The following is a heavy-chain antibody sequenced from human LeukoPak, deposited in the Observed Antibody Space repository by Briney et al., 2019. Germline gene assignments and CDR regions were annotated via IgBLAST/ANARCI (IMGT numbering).Heavy chain of an antibody. CDR1: GLTFNDAW. J-gene: IGHJ4*02. V-gene: IGHV3-15*01. CDR2: IKSRTDGGTT. D-gene: IGHD3-10*01. CDR3: TAGVGLGDFDY. Sequence: PGGSLRLSCATSGLTFNDAWMSWVRQAPGRGLEWVGRIKSRTDGGTTDYGAPVKGRFTISRDDSKNTLYLQMDSLKTEDTAVYYCTAGVGLGDFDYWGQGTLVTVSS.